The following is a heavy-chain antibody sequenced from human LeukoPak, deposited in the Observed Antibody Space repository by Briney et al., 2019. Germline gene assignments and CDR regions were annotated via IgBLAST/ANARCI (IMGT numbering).Heavy chain of an antibody. CDR2: IIPIFGTA. CDR1: GGTFSSYA. D-gene: IGHD3-10*01. CDR3: AREFHYGSGPNFDY. Sequence: SVKVSCKASGGTFSSYAISWVRQAPGQGLEWMGRIIPIFGTANYAQKFQGRVTITTDESTSTAYMELSSLRSEDTAVYYCAREFHYGSGPNFDYWGRGTLVTVSS. J-gene: IGHJ4*02. V-gene: IGHV1-69*05.